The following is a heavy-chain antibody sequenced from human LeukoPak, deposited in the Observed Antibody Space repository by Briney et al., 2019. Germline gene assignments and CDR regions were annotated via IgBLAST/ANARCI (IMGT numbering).Heavy chain of an antibody. CDR1: GGSFGNYY. J-gene: IGHJ3*02. CDR3: ARDFSAAFDI. D-gene: IGHD2/OR15-2a*01. V-gene: IGHV4-34*11. CDR2: IYDSGTT. Sequence: SETLSLTCAVYGGSFGNYYWSWIRQPPGKGLEWIGYIYDSGTTNYNPSLKSRATISVDMSKNQFSLKLSSVTAADTAVYYCARDFSAAFDIWGQGTMVTVSS.